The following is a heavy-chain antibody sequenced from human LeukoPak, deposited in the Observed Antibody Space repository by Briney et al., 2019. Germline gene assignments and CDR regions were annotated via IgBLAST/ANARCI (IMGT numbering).Heavy chain of an antibody. Sequence: GASVKVSCKASGYTFTGYYMHWVRQAPGQGLEWMGWINPNSGGTNYAQKFQGRVTMTRDTSISTAYMELSRLRSDDTAVYYCARTPRLTYSSSRYNWFDPWGQGTLVTVSS. CDR3: ARTPRLTYSSSRYNWFDP. CDR1: GYTFTGYY. CDR2: INPNSGGT. J-gene: IGHJ5*02. V-gene: IGHV1-2*02. D-gene: IGHD6-13*01.